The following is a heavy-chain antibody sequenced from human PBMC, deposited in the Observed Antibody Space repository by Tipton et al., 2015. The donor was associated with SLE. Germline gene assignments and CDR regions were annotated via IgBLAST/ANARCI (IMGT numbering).Heavy chain of an antibody. D-gene: IGHD3-10*01. CDR3: ARTMEPVRGADYMDV. CDR1: GASVTTFS. CDR2: VFYTGSA. V-gene: IGHV4-59*08. J-gene: IGHJ6*03. Sequence: TLSLTCSVSGASVTTFSWSWIRQPPGKGLEWIGYVFYTGSANYNPSLKSRVTMSVDTSKNQLSLRLSSVTAADTAVYYCARTMEPVRGADYMDVWGKGTTVTVSS.